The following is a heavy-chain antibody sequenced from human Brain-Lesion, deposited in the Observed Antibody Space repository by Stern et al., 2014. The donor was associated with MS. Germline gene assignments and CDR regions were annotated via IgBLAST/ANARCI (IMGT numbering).Heavy chain of an antibody. J-gene: IGHJ5*02. Sequence: QVQLQESGPGLVKPSETLSLTCTVAGGSVSSTSYAWAWIRQPPGKGLEWIGTIYYSGNTYYSPSLKSRLTISLDKSKNQFSPQLRLVTAADTAVYYCAGEEDIRYCSGGSCTGNWFDPWGQGTLVTVSS. V-gene: IGHV4-39*01. CDR1: GGSVSSTSYA. D-gene: IGHD2-15*01. CDR2: IYYSGNT. CDR3: AGEEDIRYCSGGSCTGNWFDP.